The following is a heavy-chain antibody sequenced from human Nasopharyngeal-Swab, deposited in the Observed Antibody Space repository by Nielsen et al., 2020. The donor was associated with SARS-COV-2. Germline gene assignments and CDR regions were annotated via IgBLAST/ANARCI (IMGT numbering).Heavy chain of an antibody. Sequence: SETLSLTCAISGGSIRSYYWNWIRQPPGKGLEWIGYIYFNGNTNYNPSLKSRVTISVDPSKNQFSLKLSSVTAADTAVYYCAGSITMVRGVIINYYYYGMDVWGQGTTVTVSS. CDR3: AGSITMVRGVIINYYYYGMDV. V-gene: IGHV4-59*03. CDR2: IYFNGNT. J-gene: IGHJ6*02. D-gene: IGHD3-10*01. CDR1: GGSIRSYY.